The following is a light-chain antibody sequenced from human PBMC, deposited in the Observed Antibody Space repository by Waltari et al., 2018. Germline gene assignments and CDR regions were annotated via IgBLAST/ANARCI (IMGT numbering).Light chain of an antibody. CDR3: QQYNNWPPLFT. CDR2: GAS. V-gene: IGKV3-15*01. CDR1: QSVTTN. J-gene: IGKJ3*01. Sequence: EIVMTQSPATLSVSPGERANLSCRASQSVTTNLAWYQQKPGQAPRLLIYGASTRATGIPARFSGSGSGTEFTLTISGTQSGDFAIYYCQQYNNWPPLFTFGPGTRVDFK.